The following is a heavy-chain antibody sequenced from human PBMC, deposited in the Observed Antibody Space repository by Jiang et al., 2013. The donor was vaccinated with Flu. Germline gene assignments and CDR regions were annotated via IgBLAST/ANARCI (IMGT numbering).Heavy chain of an antibody. V-gene: IGHV1-69*01. CDR3: ARGGY. Sequence: EWMEGVIPIFGTANYAQKFQGRVTITADESTSTAYMELSSLRSEDTAVYYCARGGYWGQGTPVTVSS. CDR2: VIPIFGTA. J-gene: IGHJ4*02.